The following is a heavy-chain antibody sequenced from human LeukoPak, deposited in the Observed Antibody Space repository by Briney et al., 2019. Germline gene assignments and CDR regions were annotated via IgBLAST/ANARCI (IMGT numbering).Heavy chain of an antibody. D-gene: IGHD3-22*01. V-gene: IGHV4-30-4*01. CDR3: ARFYDSSGYYYVRYFDY. CDR2: IYYSGST. CDR1: GGSISSGDYY. J-gene: IGHJ4*02. Sequence: PSETLSLTCTVSGGSISSGDYYWSWIRQPPGKGLEWIGYIYYSGSTYYNPSLKSRVTISVDTSKNQFSLKLSSVTAADTAVYYCARFYDSSGYYYVRYFDYWGQGTLVTVPS.